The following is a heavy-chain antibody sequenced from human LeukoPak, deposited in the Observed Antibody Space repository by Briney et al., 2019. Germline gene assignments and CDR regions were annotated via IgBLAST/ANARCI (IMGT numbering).Heavy chain of an antibody. J-gene: IGHJ3*02. V-gene: IGHV3-23*01. CDR3: AFPGQWLAFGAFDI. CDR1: GFTFDDYA. Sequence: GGSLRLSCAASGFTFDDYAMHWVRQAPGKGLEWVSAISGSGGSTYYADSVKGRFTISRDNSKNTLYLQMNSLRAEDTAVYYCAFPGQWLAFGAFDIWGQGTMVTVSS. CDR2: ISGSGGST. D-gene: IGHD6-19*01.